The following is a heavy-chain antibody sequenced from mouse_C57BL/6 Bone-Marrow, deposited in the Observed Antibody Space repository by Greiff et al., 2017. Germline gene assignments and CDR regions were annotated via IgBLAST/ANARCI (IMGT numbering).Heavy chain of an antibody. V-gene: IGHV1-76*01. CDR2: IYPGSGNT. Sequence: VQLQQSGAELVRPGASVKLSCKASGYTFTDYYINWVKQRPGQGLEWIARIYPGSGNTYYNEKFKGKATLTAEKSSSTAYMQLSSLTSEDSAVYVCARPNYGSPFAYWGQGTLVTVSA. CDR3: ARPNYGSPFAY. D-gene: IGHD1-1*01. CDR1: GYTFTDYY. J-gene: IGHJ3*01.